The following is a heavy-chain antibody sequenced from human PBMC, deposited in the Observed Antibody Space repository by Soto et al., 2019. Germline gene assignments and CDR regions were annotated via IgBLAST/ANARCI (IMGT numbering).Heavy chain of an antibody. D-gene: IGHD2-8*02. J-gene: IGHJ4*02. V-gene: IGHV4-30-2*01. Sequence: QLQLQESGSGLVKPSQTLSLTCAVSGGSISSGGYSWSWIRQPPGKGLEWIGYIYHSGSTYYNPSLRSRVTISVDRHKNQLYLKLSSVTAADTAVYFCARATGGNLDHWGQGTLVTVSS. CDR1: GGSISSGGYS. CDR3: ARATGGNLDH. CDR2: IYHSGST.